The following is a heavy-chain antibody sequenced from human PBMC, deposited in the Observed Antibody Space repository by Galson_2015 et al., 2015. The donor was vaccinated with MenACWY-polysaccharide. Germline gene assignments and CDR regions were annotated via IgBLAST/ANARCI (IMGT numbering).Heavy chain of an antibody. V-gene: IGHV3-49*03. CDR1: GFTFGDYG. D-gene: IGHD6-13*01. J-gene: IGHJ4*02. CDR2: IRSKAYGGTT. Sequence: SLRLSCAASGFTFGDYGMSWFRQAPGKGLEWVGFIRSKAYGGTTEYAASVKGRFTISRDDSKSIAYLQMNSLKTEDTAVYSCTRNLAYSRVSQGVDYWGQGTLVTVSS. CDR3: TRNLAYSRVSQGVDY.